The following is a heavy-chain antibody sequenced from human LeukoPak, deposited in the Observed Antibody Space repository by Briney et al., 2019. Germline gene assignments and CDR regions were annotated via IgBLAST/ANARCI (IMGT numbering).Heavy chain of an antibody. CDR1: GGSISSGDYY. Sequence: SETLSLTCTVSGGSISSGDYYWSWIRQPPGKVLEWIGYIYSSGSTYYNPSLKSRVTISVDTSKNQFSLKLSSVTASDTAVYYCAREMATMFDPWGQGTLVTVSS. CDR2: IYSSGST. J-gene: IGHJ5*02. V-gene: IGHV4-30-4*01. D-gene: IGHD5-24*01. CDR3: AREMATMFDP.